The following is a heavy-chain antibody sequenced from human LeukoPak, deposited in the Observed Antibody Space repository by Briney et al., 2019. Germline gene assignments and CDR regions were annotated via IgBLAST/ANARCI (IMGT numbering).Heavy chain of an antibody. Sequence: SETPSLTCAVYGGSFSGYYWSWIRQPPGKGLEWIGEINHSGSTNYNPSLKSRVTISVDTSKNQFSLKLSSVTAADTAVYYCARGGTNIVVVPAARYNWFDPWGQGTLVTVSS. CDR2: INHSGST. CDR3: ARGGTNIVVVPAARYNWFDP. V-gene: IGHV4-34*01. J-gene: IGHJ5*02. D-gene: IGHD2-2*01. CDR1: GGSFSGYY.